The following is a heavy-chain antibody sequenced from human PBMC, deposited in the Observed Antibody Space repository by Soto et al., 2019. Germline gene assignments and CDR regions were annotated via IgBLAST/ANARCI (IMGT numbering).Heavy chain of an antibody. D-gene: IGHD6-6*01. Sequence: SGATLVNPTQTLTLTCTFSGFSLSTSGVGVGWIRQPPGKALEWLALIYWDDDKRYSPSLKSRLTITKDTSKNQVVLTMTNMDPVDTATYYCAHSLASSIAARPYLNYYYGMDVWGQGTTVTVSS. V-gene: IGHV2-5*02. CDR2: IYWDDDK. CDR3: AHSLASSIAARPYLNYYYGMDV. J-gene: IGHJ6*02. CDR1: GFSLSTSGVG.